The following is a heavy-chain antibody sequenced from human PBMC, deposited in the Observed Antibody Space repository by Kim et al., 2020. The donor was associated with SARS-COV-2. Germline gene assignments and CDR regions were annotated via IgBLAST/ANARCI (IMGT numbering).Heavy chain of an antibody. Sequence: VKGRFIISRDNSKNRVYLQMNSLGAEDTAVYYCARGRGQWLIYYSYGKGVWGQGTTVTVSS. V-gene: IGHV3-23*01. J-gene: IGHJ6*02. D-gene: IGHD6-19*01. CDR3: ARGRGQWLIYYSYGKGV.